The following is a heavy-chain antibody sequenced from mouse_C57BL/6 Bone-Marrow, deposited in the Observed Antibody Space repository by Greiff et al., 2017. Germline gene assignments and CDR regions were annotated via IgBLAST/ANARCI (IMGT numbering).Heavy chain of an antibody. V-gene: IGHV14-4*01. J-gene: IGHJ2*01. CDR3: TTEPYFDY. D-gene: IGHD6-1*01. CDR1: GFHIKDDY. Sequence: DVKLVESGAELVRPGASVKLSCTASGFHIKDDYMHWVKQRPEQGLEWIGWIDPENGDTEYASKFQGKATITADTSSNTAYLQLSSLTSEDTAVYYCTTEPYFDYWGQGTTLTVSS. CDR2: IDPENGDT.